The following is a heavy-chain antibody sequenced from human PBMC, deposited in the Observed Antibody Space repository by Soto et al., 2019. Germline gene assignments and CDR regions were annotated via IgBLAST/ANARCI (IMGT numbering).Heavy chain of an antibody. J-gene: IGHJ4*01. CDR3: VKDNGALLMFEF. CDR1: GYTFTGHY. CDR2: ITPNSGAT. V-gene: IGHV1-2*02. D-gene: IGHD2-15*01. Sequence: QVLLVQSGPEVKEPGASVKVSCKASGYTFTGHYIHWVRQAPGQGLEWMGWITPNSGATNYAQKVQGRVTLTRDTSISTAYMELSSLKSDDTAVYFCVKDNGALLMFEFWGHGTLVAVSS.